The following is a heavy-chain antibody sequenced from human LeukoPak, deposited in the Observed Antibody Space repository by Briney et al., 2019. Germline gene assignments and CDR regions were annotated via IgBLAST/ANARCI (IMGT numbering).Heavy chain of an antibody. CDR1: GGSFSGYY. J-gene: IGHJ4*02. CDR2: INHSGST. V-gene: IGHV4-34*01. D-gene: IGHD3-10*01. Sequence: SETLSLTCAVYGGSFSGYYWSWIRQPPGKGLEWIGEINHSGSTSYNPSLKSRVTISVDTSKNQFSLKLSSVTAADTAVYYCARKENVYYYFDYWGQGTLVTVSS. CDR3: ARKENVYYYFDY.